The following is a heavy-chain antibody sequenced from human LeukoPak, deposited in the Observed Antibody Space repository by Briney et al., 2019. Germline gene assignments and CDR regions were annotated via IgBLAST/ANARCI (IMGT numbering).Heavy chain of an antibody. CDR3: AREGSDSRPGFDY. V-gene: IGHV4-59*01. Sequence: PSETLSLTCTVSGGSISSYYWSWIRQPPGKGLEWIGYIYYSGSTNYNPSLKSRVTISVDTSKNQFSLKLSSVTAADTAVYYCAREGSDSRPGFDYWGQGTLVTVSS. J-gene: IGHJ4*02. CDR2: IYYSGST. D-gene: IGHD2-21*02. CDR1: GGSISSYY.